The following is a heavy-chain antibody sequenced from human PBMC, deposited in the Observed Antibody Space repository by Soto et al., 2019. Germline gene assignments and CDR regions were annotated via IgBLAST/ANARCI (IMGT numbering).Heavy chain of an antibody. V-gene: IGHV1-69*01. CDR1: GGTFSSYA. Sequence: QVQLVQSGAEVKKPGSSVKVSCKASGGTFSSYAISWVRQAPGQGLEWMGGIIPIFGTANYTQKFQGRVRITADESTSTAYMELSSLRSEDTAVYYCARVLWGYCSSTSCYYYYGKDVWGQGTTVTVSS. J-gene: IGHJ6*02. CDR2: IIPIFGTA. D-gene: IGHD2-2*01. CDR3: ARVLWGYCSSTSCYYYYGKDV.